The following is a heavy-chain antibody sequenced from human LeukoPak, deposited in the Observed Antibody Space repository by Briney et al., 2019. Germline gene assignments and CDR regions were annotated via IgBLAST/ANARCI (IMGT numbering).Heavy chain of an antibody. CDR2: MNPNSGNT. V-gene: IGHV1-8*01. D-gene: IGHD1-20*01. CDR3: ARGGPNWNYPDY. J-gene: IGHJ4*02. CDR1: GYTFTSYD. Sequence: ASVKVSCKASGYTFTSYDINWVRQATGQGLEWMGWMNPNSGNTGYAQKFQGRVTMTRNTSITTAYMELSSLRSEDTAVYYCARGGPNWNYPDYWGQGTLVTVSS.